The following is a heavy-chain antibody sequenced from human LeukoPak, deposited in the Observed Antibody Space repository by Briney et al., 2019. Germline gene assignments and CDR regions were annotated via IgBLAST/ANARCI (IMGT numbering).Heavy chain of an antibody. V-gene: IGHV3-23*01. CDR1: GFTFSSYA. J-gene: IGHJ3*02. CDR3: ARGMRDAFDI. CDR2: ISGSGGST. Sequence: PGGSLRLSCAASGFTFSSYAMSWVRQAPGKGLEWVSAISGSGGSTYYADSVKGRFTISRENAKNSLYLQMNSLRAGDTAVYYCARGMRDAFDIWGQGTMVTVSS.